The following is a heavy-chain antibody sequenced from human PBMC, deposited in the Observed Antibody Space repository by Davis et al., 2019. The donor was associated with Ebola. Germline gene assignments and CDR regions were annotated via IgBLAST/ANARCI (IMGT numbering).Heavy chain of an antibody. Sequence: ASVKVSCKASGYTFTGYYMHWVRQAPGQGLEWMGWINPNSGGTNYAQKFQGRVTMTRDTSISTAYMELSRLRSDDTAVYYCARDGGEGVFGVAYNWFDPWGQGTLVTVSS. J-gene: IGHJ5*02. CDR1: GYTFTGYY. CDR2: INPNSGGT. V-gene: IGHV1-2*02. CDR3: ARDGGEGVFGVAYNWFDP. D-gene: IGHD3-3*01.